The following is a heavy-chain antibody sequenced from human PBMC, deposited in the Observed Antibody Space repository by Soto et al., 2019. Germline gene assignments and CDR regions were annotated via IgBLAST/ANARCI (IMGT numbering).Heavy chain of an antibody. D-gene: IGHD3-22*01. CDR1: GDSFTSYW. CDR3: ARQIYDSDTGPNFQYYFDS. Sequence: PGESLKISCKGSGDSFTSYWISWVLQMPGKGLEWMGRIDPSDSQTYYSPSFRGHVTISATKSITTVFLQWSSLRASDTAMYYCARQIYDSDTGPNFQYYFDSWGQGTPVTVSS. CDR2: IDPSDSQT. V-gene: IGHV5-10-1*01. J-gene: IGHJ4*02.